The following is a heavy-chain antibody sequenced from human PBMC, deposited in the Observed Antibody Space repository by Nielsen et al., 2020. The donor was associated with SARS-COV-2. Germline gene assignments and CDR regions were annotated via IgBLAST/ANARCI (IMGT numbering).Heavy chain of an antibody. D-gene: IGHD3-10*01. V-gene: IGHV3-30*04. J-gene: IGHJ6*02. CDR3: AREGHYYGSGSYYNGHYYYYGMDV. Sequence: GGSLRLSCAASGFTFSSYAMHWVRQAPGKGLEWVAVISYDGSNKYYADSVKGRFTISRDNSKNTLYLQMNSLRAEDTAVYYCAREGHYYGSGSYYNGHYYYYGMDVWGQGTTVTVSS. CDR1: GFTFSSYA. CDR2: ISYDGSNK.